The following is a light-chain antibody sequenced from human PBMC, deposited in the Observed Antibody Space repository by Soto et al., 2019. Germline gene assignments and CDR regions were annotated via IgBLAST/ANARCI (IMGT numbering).Light chain of an antibody. J-gene: IGKJ1*01. Sequence: DIQMTQSPSSLSASVGDTVTITCRASKRISTYLNWYQQKPGRAPKLVISAASSLQSGVQTRFSGDGSGTDFTLTSSSLQPEDFATYFWQQSSSTRGTFGQGTRV. CDR2: AAS. V-gene: IGKV1-39*01. CDR1: KRISTY. CDR3: QQSSSTRGT.